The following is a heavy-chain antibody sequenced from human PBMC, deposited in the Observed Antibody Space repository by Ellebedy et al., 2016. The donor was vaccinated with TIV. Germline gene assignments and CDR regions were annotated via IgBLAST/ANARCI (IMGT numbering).Heavy chain of an antibody. D-gene: IGHD4-11*01. Sequence: GESLKISCAASGFTFSSYAMHWVRQAPGKGLEWVAVISYDGSNKYYADSVKGRFTISRDNSKNTLYLQMNSLRAEDTAVYYCARGDRVNVFDYWGQGTLVTVSS. V-gene: IGHV3-30-3*01. CDR3: ARGDRVNVFDY. CDR1: GFTFSSYA. J-gene: IGHJ4*02. CDR2: ISYDGSNK.